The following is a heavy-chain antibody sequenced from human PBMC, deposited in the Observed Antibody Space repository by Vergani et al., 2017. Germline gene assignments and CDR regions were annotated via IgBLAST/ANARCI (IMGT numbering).Heavy chain of an antibody. D-gene: IGHD1-14*01. V-gene: IGHV5-51*01. Sequence: VQLVQSGAEVKKPGESLKISCNGSGYIFTNYWIGWVRQMPGKGLEWMGIIYPGDSHTRYSPSFQGQVTISVDKSITTAFLQWSSLKASDTAMYYCARHGLGVDPQEGTYYYYYYGMDVWGQGTTVTVSS. J-gene: IGHJ6*02. CDR1: GYIFTNYW. CDR3: ARHGLGVDPQEGTYYYYYYGMDV. CDR2: IYPGDSHT.